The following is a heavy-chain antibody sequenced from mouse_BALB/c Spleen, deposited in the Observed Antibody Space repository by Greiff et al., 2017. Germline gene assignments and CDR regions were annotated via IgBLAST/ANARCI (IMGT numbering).Heavy chain of an antibody. Sequence: EVKVVESGGGLVQPGGSLRLSCATSGFTFSDFYMEWVRQPPGKRLEWIAASRNKANDSATEDSATVKGRFTVSRDTSQSILDLQMNALRAEDTAIYYCARDEGWFTRGFAYWGQGTLVTVSA. CDR3: ARDEGWFTRGFAY. CDR2: SRNKANDSAT. D-gene: IGHD2-3*01. CDR1: GFTFSDFY. V-gene: IGHV7-1*02. J-gene: IGHJ3*01.